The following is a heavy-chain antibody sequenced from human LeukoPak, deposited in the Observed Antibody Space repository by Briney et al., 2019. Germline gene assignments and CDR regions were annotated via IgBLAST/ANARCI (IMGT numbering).Heavy chain of an antibody. CDR1: GGSISSSNW. D-gene: IGHD3-22*01. V-gene: IGHV4-4*02. J-gene: IGHJ4*02. CDR3: ARDAGDSSGYQYYFDY. CDR2: IYHSGST. Sequence: PSETLSLTCAVSGGSISSSNWWSWVRQPPGKGLEWIGEIYHSGSTNYNPSLKSRVTISVDKSKNQFSLKLSSVTAADTAVYYCARDAGDSSGYQYYFDYWGQGTLVTVSS.